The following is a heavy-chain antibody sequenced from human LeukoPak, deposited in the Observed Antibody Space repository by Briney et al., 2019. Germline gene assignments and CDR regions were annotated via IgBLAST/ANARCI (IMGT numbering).Heavy chain of an antibody. D-gene: IGHD6-13*01. V-gene: IGHV3-74*01. J-gene: IGHJ4*02. CDR3: AIDKPNFIAAAGTRQVDY. CDR2: INSDGSTT. CDR1: GFTFSSYW. Sequence: GGSLRLSCAASGFTFSSYWMHWVRQAPGTGLVRVSRINSDGSTTSYADSVKGRFTISRDNAKNTLYLQMNSLRAEDTAVYYCAIDKPNFIAAAGTRQVDYWGQGTLVTVSS.